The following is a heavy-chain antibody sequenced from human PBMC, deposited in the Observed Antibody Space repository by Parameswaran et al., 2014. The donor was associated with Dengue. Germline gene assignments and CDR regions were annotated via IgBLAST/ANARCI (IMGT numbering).Heavy chain of an antibody. J-gene: IGHJ4*01. Sequence: WVRQAPGQGLEWMGWVIAGNGKTQYSQTFQGRITITRDTSASAAYMELGSLRSEDTAVYYCARNPEATINFDYWGHGTLVTVSS. CDR3: ARNPEATINFDY. V-gene: IGHV1-3*01. CDR2: VIAGNGKT. D-gene: IGHD5-12*01.